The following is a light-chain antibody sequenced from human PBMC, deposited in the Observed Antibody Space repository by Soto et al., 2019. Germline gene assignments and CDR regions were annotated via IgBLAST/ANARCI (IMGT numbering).Light chain of an antibody. J-gene: IGKJ1*01. Sequence: DIQVTQSPPTLSASVGDIVTITCRASQTISTWMAWYQQKPGKAPKLLVYDASTLQSGVASRFSGSGSGTEFTLIISGLHPDDSATYYCQQYTNTNNPWMFGQGTKVDIK. V-gene: IGKV1-5*01. CDR3: QQYTNTNNPWM. CDR2: DAS. CDR1: QTISTW.